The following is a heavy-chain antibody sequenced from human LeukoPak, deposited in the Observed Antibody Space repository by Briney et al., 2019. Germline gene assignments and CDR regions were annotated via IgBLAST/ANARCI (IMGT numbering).Heavy chain of an antibody. CDR3: ARTIGSKNAFDI. V-gene: IGHV3-74*01. J-gene: IGHJ3*02. D-gene: IGHD1-26*01. Sequence: GGSRRLSCAASRFTFSSYWMHWVRQAPGKGLVWVSRINSDGSSTTYADSVKGRFTISRNNAKNTLYLQMNSLRAEDTAVYYCARTIGSKNAFDIWGQGTMVTVSS. CDR2: INSDGSST. CDR1: RFTFSSYW.